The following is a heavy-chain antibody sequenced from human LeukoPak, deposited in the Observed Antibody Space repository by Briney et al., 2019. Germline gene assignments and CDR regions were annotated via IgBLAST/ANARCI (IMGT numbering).Heavy chain of an antibody. V-gene: IGHV3-15*01. D-gene: IGHD3-22*01. CDR3: TTVFPMIVGYFDY. J-gene: IGHJ4*02. CDR2: IKSKTDGGTT. Sequence: GGSLRLSCAVSGFTFSNAWMSWVRQAPGKGLEWVGGIKSKTDGGTTDYAAPVKGRFTISRDDSKSTLYLQMSSLKTEDTAVYYCTTVFPMIVGYFDYWSQGTLVTVSS. CDR1: GFTFSNAW.